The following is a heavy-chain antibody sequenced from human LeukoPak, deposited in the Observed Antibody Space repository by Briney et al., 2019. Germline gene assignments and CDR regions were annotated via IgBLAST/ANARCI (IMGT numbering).Heavy chain of an antibody. Sequence: SETLSLTCTVPGYSISSGYYWGWIRQPPGKGLEWIGSTYHSGSTYYNPSLKSRVTISVDTSKNQFSLKLSSVTAADTAVYYCAREWELRYFAFDYWGQGTLVTVSS. CDR2: TYHSGST. CDR1: GYSISSGYY. D-gene: IGHD1-26*01. V-gene: IGHV4-38-2*02. CDR3: AREWELRYFAFDY. J-gene: IGHJ4*02.